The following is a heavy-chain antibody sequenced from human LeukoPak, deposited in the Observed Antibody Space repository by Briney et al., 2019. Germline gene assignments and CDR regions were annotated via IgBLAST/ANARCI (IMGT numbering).Heavy chain of an antibody. D-gene: IGHD6-19*01. CDR2: IWYDGSNK. CDR1: GFTFSSYG. Sequence: GGSLRLSCAASGFTFSSYGMHWVRQAPGKGLEWVAVIWYDGSNKYHADSVKGRFTISRDNSKNTLYLQMNSLRAEDTAVYYCARDQSSSGWYFDYWGQGTLVTVSS. V-gene: IGHV3-33*01. J-gene: IGHJ4*02. CDR3: ARDQSSSGWYFDY.